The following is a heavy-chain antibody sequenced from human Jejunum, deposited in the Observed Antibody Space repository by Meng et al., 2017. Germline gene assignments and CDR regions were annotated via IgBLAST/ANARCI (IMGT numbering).Heavy chain of an antibody. CDR1: GCSINSDGYT. CDR3: ARMDSAFHYFDY. J-gene: IGHJ4*02. Sequence: QLQLQQSGSGLVKPSQTLSLTCAVPGCSINSDGYTWSWIRQPPGKGLEWIGYIYHTGSPYYNPSLKSRLTISVDRSENQFSLKLSSVTAADKAVYYCARMDSAFHYFDYWGQGTLVTVSS. V-gene: IGHV4-30-2*01. D-gene: IGHD2-2*03. CDR2: IYHTGSP.